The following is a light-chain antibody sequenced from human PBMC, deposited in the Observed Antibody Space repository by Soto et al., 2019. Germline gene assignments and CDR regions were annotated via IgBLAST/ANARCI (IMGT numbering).Light chain of an antibody. J-gene: IGKJ1*01. Sequence: EIVMTQSPATLSVSPGERATLSCRASQSVNSDLTWYQQKPGQAPRLLIYGASTRATGIPARFSGSGSGTEFTLTISSLQSEDFALYYCQQYYNWPRTFGQGTKVEIK. V-gene: IGKV3-15*01. CDR3: QQYYNWPRT. CDR1: QSVNSD. CDR2: GAS.